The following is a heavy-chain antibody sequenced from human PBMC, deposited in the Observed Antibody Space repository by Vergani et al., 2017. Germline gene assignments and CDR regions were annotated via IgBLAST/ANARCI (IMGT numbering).Heavy chain of an antibody. V-gene: IGHV1-2*02. J-gene: IGHJ4*02. Sequence: QVQLVQPGAEVKKPGASVKVSCKDSGYTFTGYYMHWVRQAPGQGLEWMGWINPNSGGTNYAQKFQGRVTMTRATSISTAYMELSRLRSDDTAVYYCARDPYCSGGSCNDYWGQGTLVTVSS. CDR1: GYTFTGYY. CDR2: INPNSGGT. D-gene: IGHD2-15*01. CDR3: ARDPYCSGGSCNDY.